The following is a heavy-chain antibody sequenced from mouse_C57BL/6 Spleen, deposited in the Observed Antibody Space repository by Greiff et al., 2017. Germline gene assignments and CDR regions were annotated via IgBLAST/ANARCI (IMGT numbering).Heavy chain of an antibody. CDR2: ISSGSSTI. D-gene: IGHD3-1*01. V-gene: IGHV5-17*01. CDR1: GFTFSDYG. Sequence: EVQLVESGGGLVKPGGSLKLSCAASGFTFSDYGMHWVRQAPEKGLEWVAYISSGSSTIYYADTVKGRFTISRDNAKNTLFLQMTSLRSEDAAMYYCTRGHFYAMDYWGQGTSVTVSS. CDR3: TRGHFYAMDY. J-gene: IGHJ4*01.